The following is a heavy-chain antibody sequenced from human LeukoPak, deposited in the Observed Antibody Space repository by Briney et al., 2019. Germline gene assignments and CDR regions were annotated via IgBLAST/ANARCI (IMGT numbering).Heavy chain of an antibody. D-gene: IGHD3-10*01. CDR2: MNPNSGNT. CDR1: VYTFTSYD. Sequence: GASVTVSCKASVYTFTSYDINWVRQATGQGLEWMGWMNPNSGNTGYAQKFQDRVPMPRTTSIRTAYMELCSLRSEDTAVYYCARGIVRRLWFGELLKGGSRNWFDPWGQGTLVTVSS. V-gene: IGHV1-8*01. CDR3: ARGIVRRLWFGELLKGGSRNWFDP. J-gene: IGHJ5*02.